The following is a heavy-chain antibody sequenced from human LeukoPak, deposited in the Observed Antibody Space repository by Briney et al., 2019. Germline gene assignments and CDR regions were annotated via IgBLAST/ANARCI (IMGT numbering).Heavy chain of an antibody. V-gene: IGHV3-43*02. D-gene: IGHD4-17*01. J-gene: IGHJ4*02. CDR1: GFTFDDYA. CDR2: ISGDGGST. Sequence: GGSLRLSCAASGFTFDDYAMHWVRQAPGKGLEWVSLISGDGGSTYYADSVKGRFTISRDNSKNSLYLQMNSLRTEDTALHYCAKDKGGYGDYDFVFDYWGQGTLVTVSS. CDR3: AKDKGGYGDYDFVFDY.